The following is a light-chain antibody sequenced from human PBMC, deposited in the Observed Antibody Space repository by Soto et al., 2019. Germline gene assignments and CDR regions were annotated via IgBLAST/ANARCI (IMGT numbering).Light chain of an antibody. V-gene: IGLV4-69*01. J-gene: IGLJ3*02. Sequence: QAVVTQSTSVSASLGASVKLTCTLSSGHSSYAIAWHQQQPEKGPRYLMNLNSDGSHSKGDGIPDRFSGSSSGAQRYLTISSLQSEDEADYYCQTWGTGIQVFGGGTKLTVL. CDR2: LNSDGSH. CDR3: QTWGTGIQV. CDR1: SGHSSYA.